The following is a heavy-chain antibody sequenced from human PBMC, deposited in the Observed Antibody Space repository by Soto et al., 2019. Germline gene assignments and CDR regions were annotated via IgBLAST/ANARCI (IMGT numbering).Heavy chain of an antibody. J-gene: IGHJ2*01. D-gene: IGHD4-4*01. Sequence: QVQLVESGGGVVQPGRSLRLSCAASGFTFSSYAMHWVRQAPGKGLEWVAVISYDGSNKYYADSVKGRFTISRDSSKNTLYLQMNSLRAEDTAVYYCARPLWRDDYNWGYFDLWGRGKLLTVSS. CDR3: ARPLWRDDYNWGYFDL. CDR2: ISYDGSNK. V-gene: IGHV3-30-3*01. CDR1: GFTFSSYA.